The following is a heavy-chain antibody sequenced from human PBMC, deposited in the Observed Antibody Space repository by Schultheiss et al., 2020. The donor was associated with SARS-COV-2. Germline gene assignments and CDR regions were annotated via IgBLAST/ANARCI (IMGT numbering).Heavy chain of an antibody. Sequence: GGSLRLSCAASGFTFNFYAMSWVRQAPGKGLEWVAGISGSGVGTFYGDSVRGRFTISRDNSKNTLYLQMNSLRVEDTAIYYCAKEVNHYYYFAMDVWGQGTTVTVSS. CDR3: AKEVNHYYYFAMDV. V-gene: IGHV3-23*01. J-gene: IGHJ6*02. CDR2: ISGSGVGT. CDR1: GFTFNFYA.